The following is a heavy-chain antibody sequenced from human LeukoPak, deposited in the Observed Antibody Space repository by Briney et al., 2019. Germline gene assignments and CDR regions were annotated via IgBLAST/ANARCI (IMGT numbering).Heavy chain of an antibody. CDR3: ARGGAVAGRFDP. CDR2: MKGDGGDI. J-gene: IGHJ5*02. D-gene: IGHD6-19*01. Sequence: GGSLRLSCAASGFTFDDYTMSWVRQAPGKGLEWVAKMKGDGGDIHYVDSVRGRFSISRYNATESLYLQMNSLRVDDTAVYYCARGGAVAGRFDPWGQGTQVTVSS. CDR1: GFTFDDYT. V-gene: IGHV3-7*01.